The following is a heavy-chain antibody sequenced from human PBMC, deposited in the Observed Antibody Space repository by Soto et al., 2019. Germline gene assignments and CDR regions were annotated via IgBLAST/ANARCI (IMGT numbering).Heavy chain of an antibody. V-gene: IGHV3-7*05. CDR3: AKNSAATIRVGYDY. Sequence: GGSLRLSCAASEFIFSRLWMSWVRQAPGEGLEWVANINQNGYNPYYVDSVKGRFTISRDNSKNTLYLQMNSLRAEDTAVYYCAKNSAATIRVGYDYWGQGTLVTVSS. CDR1: EFIFSRLW. J-gene: IGHJ4*02. D-gene: IGHD6-25*01. CDR2: INQNGYNP.